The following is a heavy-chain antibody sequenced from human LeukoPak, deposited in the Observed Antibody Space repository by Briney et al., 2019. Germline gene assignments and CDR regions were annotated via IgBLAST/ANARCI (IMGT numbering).Heavy chain of an antibody. Sequence: ASVKVSCKASGYTFTNSYIHWVRQAPGQVLEWMGLINPDGGNTNYAQNFQGRVTMTTDTSTSTAYMELRSLRSDDTAVYYCARGVVVSGATEADAFDIWGQGTMVTVSS. CDR1: GYTFTNSY. J-gene: IGHJ3*02. V-gene: IGHV1-46*01. CDR3: ARGVVVSGATEADAFDI. D-gene: IGHD1-26*01. CDR2: INPDGGNT.